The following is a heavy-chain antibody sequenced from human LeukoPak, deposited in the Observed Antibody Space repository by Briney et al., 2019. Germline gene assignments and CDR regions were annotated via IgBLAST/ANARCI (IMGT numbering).Heavy chain of an antibody. J-gene: IGHJ4*02. V-gene: IGHV3-11*01. Sequence: GGSLRLSCAASGFTFSDYYMSWIRQAPGKGLEWVSYISSSGSTIYYADSVKGRFTISRDNAKNSLYLQMNSLRAEDTAVYYCAKAIWVAATSSWFCLDYWGQGTLVTVSS. CDR2: ISSSGSTI. CDR3: AKAIWVAATSSWFCLDY. CDR1: GFTFSDYY. D-gene: IGHD3-10*01.